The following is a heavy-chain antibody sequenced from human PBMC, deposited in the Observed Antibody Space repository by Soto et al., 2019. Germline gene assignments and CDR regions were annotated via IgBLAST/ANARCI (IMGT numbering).Heavy chain of an antibody. CDR3: ARTGGGMAARPLEY. CDR2: ISAYNGNK. J-gene: IGHJ4*02. D-gene: IGHD6-6*01. CDR1: GYMFTTYG. Sequence: QVQLVQSGGEVTKPGASVEVSCRTSGYMFTTYGMSWVRQAPGQGLEWMAWISAYNGNKKYAQKFQGSVTMTTDTSTSTVAMELRNLTSDDTGTYFCARTGGGMAARPLEYWGQGTLVTVSS. V-gene: IGHV1-18*04.